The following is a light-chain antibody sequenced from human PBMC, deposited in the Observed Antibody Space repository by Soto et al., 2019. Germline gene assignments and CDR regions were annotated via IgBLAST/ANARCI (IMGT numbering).Light chain of an antibody. CDR2: WAS. CDR1: QILLYSSNNKNY. CDR3: QQYYSTPWT. Sequence: DIVMTQSPDSLAVSLGERATINCKSSQILLYSSNNKNYLAWYQQKPGQPPKLLIYWASTRESGVPDRFSGSGSGTDFTLTISSLQAEDVAVYYCQQYYSTPWTFGQGTKVEIK. J-gene: IGKJ1*01. V-gene: IGKV4-1*01.